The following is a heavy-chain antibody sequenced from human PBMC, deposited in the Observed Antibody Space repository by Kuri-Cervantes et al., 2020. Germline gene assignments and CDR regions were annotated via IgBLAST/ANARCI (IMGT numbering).Heavy chain of an antibody. CDR3: ARGGGHYYYGMDV. CDR2: IYHSGST. Sequence: SETLSLTCAVSGGSISSSNWWSWVRQPPGKGLEWIGEIYHSGSTNYNPSLKSRVTISVDKSKNQFSLKLSSVTAADTAVYYCARGGGHYYYGMDVWGQGTTVTVSS. D-gene: IGHD2-15*01. CDR1: GGSISSSNW. J-gene: IGHJ6*02. V-gene: IGHV4-4*02.